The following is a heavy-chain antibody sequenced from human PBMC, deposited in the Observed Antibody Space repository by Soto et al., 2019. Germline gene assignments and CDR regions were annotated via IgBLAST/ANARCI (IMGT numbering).Heavy chain of an antibody. CDR1: GGSITSYY. CDR2: IYYSGST. CDR3: AGDREYDAFNI. V-gene: IGHV4-59*01. Sequence: PSETLALTCTVSGGSITSYYWSWIRQPPGKGLEWIGYIYYSGSTNYNPSLKSRVTISVDTSKNQFSLKLSSVTAADTAVYYCAGDREYDAFNIWGQGTMVTVSS. D-gene: IGHD3-10*01. J-gene: IGHJ3*02.